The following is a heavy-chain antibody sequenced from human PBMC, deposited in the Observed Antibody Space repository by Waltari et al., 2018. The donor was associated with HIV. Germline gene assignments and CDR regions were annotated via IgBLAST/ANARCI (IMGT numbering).Heavy chain of an antibody. CDR3: ARRGARIVGAHPFDY. J-gene: IGHJ4*02. CDR1: GFTFSSYW. D-gene: IGHD1-26*01. CDR2: IKQDGSEK. V-gene: IGHV3-7*01. Sequence: VQLVESGGGLVQPGGSLRLSCAASGFTFSSYWMTWVRQAPGKGLEWVASIKQDGSEKYYVDSVKGRFTISRDNAKNSLYLQMNSLRAEDTAVYYCARRGARIVGAHPFDYWGQGTLVTVSS.